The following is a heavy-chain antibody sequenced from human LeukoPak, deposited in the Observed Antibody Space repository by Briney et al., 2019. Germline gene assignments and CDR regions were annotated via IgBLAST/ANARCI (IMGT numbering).Heavy chain of an antibody. CDR2: IYTSGST. J-gene: IGHJ3*02. D-gene: IGHD3-3*01. CDR3: ARIYYDFWSGPRAFDI. Sequence: SETLSLTCTASGGSISSGSYYWSWIRQSAGKGLEWIGRIYTSGSTNYNPSLKSRVTISVDTSKNQFSLKLSSVTAADTAVYYCARIYYDFWSGPRAFDIWGQGTMVTVSS. V-gene: IGHV4-61*02. CDR1: GGSISSGSYY.